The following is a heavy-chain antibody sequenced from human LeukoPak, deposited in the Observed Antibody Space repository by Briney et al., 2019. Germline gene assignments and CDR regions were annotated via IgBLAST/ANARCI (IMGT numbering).Heavy chain of an antibody. CDR3: ASSSSWYYFDY. CDR1: GGSFSGYY. J-gene: IGHJ4*02. V-gene: IGHV4-34*01. CDR2: INHSGST. D-gene: IGHD6-13*01. Sequence: PSETLPLTCAVYGGSFSGYYWSWIRQPPGKGLEWIGEINHSGSTNYNPSLKSRVTISVDTSKNQFSLKLSSVTAADTAVYYCASSSSWYYFDYWGQGTLVTVSS.